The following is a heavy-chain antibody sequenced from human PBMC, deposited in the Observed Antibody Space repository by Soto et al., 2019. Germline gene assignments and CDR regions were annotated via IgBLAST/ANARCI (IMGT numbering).Heavy chain of an antibody. CDR2: TNTGGTT. J-gene: IGHJ6*02. D-gene: IGHD1-26*01. Sequence: EVQVLATGGGLIQPGGALRLSCAASGFTVNSNYMSWVRQAPGEGLQWVSITNTGGTTYYADSVKGRFTVSRDNSKNTLYLQMNSLRAEYTAVYYCAKGDGLILAVWGQGTTVSVSS. V-gene: IGHV3-53*02. CDR3: AKGDGLILAV. CDR1: GFTVNSNY.